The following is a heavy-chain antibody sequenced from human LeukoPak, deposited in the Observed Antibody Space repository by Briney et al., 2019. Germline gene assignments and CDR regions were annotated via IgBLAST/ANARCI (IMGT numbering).Heavy chain of an antibody. Sequence: SGGSLRLSCAASGFTFSSHWMTWVRQAPGKGLEWVANINQDGSDRYYVDSVKGRFTISRDNAKNSLYLQMNSLRAEDTAVYYCARDSEYSSSFAFDIWGQGTMVSVSS. V-gene: IGHV3-7*01. D-gene: IGHD6-13*01. CDR1: GFTFSSHW. CDR2: INQDGSDR. J-gene: IGHJ3*02. CDR3: ARDSEYSSSFAFDI.